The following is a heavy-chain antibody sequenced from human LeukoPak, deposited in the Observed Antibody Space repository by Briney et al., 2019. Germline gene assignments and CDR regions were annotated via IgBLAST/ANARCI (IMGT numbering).Heavy chain of an antibody. D-gene: IGHD3-16*02. CDR3: ARDQYDYVWGSYRPYFDY. Sequence: ASVKVSCKAVGYTFTSYGISWVRQAPGQGLEWMGSISPYNGNTKYAERLQGRDIMTTDTSTRTAYMELRGLRPDDTAVFYCARDQYDYVWGSYRPYFDYWGQGTLVTVSS. J-gene: IGHJ4*02. V-gene: IGHV1-18*04. CDR1: GYTFTSYG. CDR2: ISPYNGNT.